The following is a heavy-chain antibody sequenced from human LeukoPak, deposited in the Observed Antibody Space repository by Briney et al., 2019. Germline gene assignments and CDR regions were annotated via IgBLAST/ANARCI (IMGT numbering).Heavy chain of an antibody. J-gene: IGHJ4*02. CDR3: ARVGSSSSYDY. CDR2: INPNSGGT. D-gene: IGHD6-6*01. CDR1: GYTFTGYY. Sequence: ASVKVSCKASGYTFTGYYMHWVRQAPGQGLEWMGWINPNSGGTNYAQKFQGRVTMTTDTSTSTAYMELSSLRSEDTAVYYCARVGSSSSYDYWGQGTLVTVSS. V-gene: IGHV1-2*02.